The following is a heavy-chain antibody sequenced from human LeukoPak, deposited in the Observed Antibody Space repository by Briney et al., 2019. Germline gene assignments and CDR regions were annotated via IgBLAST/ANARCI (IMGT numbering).Heavy chain of an antibody. V-gene: IGHV3-48*01. CDR3: GRDYYDSSGYYLETFFDY. Sequence: PGGSLRLSCAASGFTFSSYSMNWVRQAPGKGLEWVSYISSSSSTIYYAGSVKGRFTISRDNSKNTLYLQMNSLRAEDTAVYYCGRDYYDSSGYYLETFFDYWGQGTLVTVSS. D-gene: IGHD3-22*01. CDR2: ISSSSSTI. J-gene: IGHJ4*02. CDR1: GFTFSSYS.